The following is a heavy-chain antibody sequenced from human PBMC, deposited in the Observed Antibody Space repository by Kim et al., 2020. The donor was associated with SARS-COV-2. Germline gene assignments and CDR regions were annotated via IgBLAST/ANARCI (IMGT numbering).Heavy chain of an antibody. J-gene: IGHJ6*02. D-gene: IGHD6-6*01. V-gene: IGHV3-21*01. CDR1: GFTFSSYS. CDR3: ARDLSIADDYYGMDV. Sequence: GGSLRLSCAASGFTFSSYSMNWVRQAPGKGLEWVSSISSSSSYIYYADSVKGRFTISRDNAKNSLYLQMNSLRAEDTAVYYCARDLSIADDYYGMDVWGQGTTVTVSS. CDR2: ISSSSSYI.